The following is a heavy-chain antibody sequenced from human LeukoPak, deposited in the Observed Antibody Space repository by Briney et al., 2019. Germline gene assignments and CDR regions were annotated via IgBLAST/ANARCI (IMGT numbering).Heavy chain of an antibody. D-gene: IGHD6-6*01. CDR3: AKTRPSYNAISFDA. V-gene: IGHV1-18*01. CDR2: INAYNGYT. J-gene: IGHJ5*02. Sequence: ASVKVSCKASGYSFTSFSIVWVRQAPGQGLEWMGWINAYNGYTNSAQNLQGRTTLTTDTSTTTAYMELRSLRVDDTAVYFCAKTRPSYNAISFDAWGQGTLVTVSS. CDR1: GYSFTSFS.